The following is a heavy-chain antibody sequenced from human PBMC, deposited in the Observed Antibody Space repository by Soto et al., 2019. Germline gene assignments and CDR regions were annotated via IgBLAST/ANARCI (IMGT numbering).Heavy chain of an antibody. CDR3: TREGDYGGHNDAFDI. CDR1: GFTFGDYA. Sequence: GGSLRLSCTASGFTFGDYAMSWVRQAPGKGLEWVGFIRSKAYGGTTEYAASVKGRFTISRDDSKSIAYLQMNSLKTEDTAVYYCTREGDYGGHNDAFDIWGRGTMVTVSS. J-gene: IGHJ3*02. CDR2: IRSKAYGGTT. V-gene: IGHV3-49*04. D-gene: IGHD4-17*01.